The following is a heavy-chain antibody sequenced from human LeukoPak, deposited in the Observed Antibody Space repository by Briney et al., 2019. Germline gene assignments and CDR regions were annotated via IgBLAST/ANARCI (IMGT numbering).Heavy chain of an antibody. CDR2: IYNSGST. J-gene: IGHJ4*02. V-gene: IGHV4-31*03. Sequence: PSETLSLTCTVSGGPISSDGYYWSWIRQHPGRGLEWIGHIYNSGSTYYNPSLKSRVTLSVDTSKNQFSLRLRSVTAADTAVYYCARGACSGGSCYGRSYFDNWGQGTLVTVSS. CDR1: GGPISSDGYY. CDR3: ARGACSGGSCYGRSYFDN. D-gene: IGHD2-15*01.